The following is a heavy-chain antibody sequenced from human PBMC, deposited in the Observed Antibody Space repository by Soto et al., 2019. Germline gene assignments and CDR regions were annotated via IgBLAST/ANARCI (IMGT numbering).Heavy chain of an antibody. CDR1: GGTFSSYA. CDR2: IIPIFGTA. V-gene: IGHV1-69*13. CDR3: AREVGHSYGTNWFDP. Sequence: SVKVSCKASGGTFSSYAISWVRQAPGQGLEWMGGIIPIFGTANYAQKFQGRVTITADESTSTAYMELSSLRSEDTAVYYCAREVGHSYGTNWFDPWGQGTLVTVSS. D-gene: IGHD5-18*01. J-gene: IGHJ5*02.